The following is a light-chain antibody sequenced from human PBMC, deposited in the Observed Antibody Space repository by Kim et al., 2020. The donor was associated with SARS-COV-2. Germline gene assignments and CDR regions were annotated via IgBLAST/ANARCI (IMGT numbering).Light chain of an antibody. J-gene: IGLJ1*01. CDR3: QAWDSSTYV. V-gene: IGLV3-1*01. CDR2: QDS. CDR1: KLGDKY. Sequence: ASLGQTSSITCSGDKLGDKYACWYQQKPGQSPVLVIYQDSKRPSGIPEGFAGENSGNTATLTISGTQAMDEADYYGQAWDSSTYVFGTGTKVTVL.